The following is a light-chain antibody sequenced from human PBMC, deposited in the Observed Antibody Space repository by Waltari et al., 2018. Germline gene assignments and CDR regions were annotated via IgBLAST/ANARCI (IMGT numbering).Light chain of an antibody. CDR1: QGISNW. J-gene: IGKJ1*01. Sequence: EIKMTQSPSPLSASVGERVTITCRASQGISNWLAWYQQKPGKAPKLLIYRASNLETGVPSRFSGSGSGTDFTLTISSLQPEDIATYYCQQHDNSPWTFGQGTKVEIK. CDR3: QQHDNSPWT. V-gene: IGKV1-33*01. CDR2: RAS.